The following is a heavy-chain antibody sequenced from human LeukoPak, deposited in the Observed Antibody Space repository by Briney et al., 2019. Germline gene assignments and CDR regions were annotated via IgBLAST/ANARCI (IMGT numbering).Heavy chain of an antibody. CDR2: IYYSGST. D-gene: IGHD3-22*01. CDR3: ARERGYDSSGYYYDY. V-gene: IGHV4-59*01. CDR1: GGSISSYY. J-gene: IGHJ4*02. Sequence: SETLSLTCTVSGGSISSYYWSWIRQPPGKGLEWIGYIYYSGSTNYNPSLKSRVTISVDTFKNQFSLKLSSVTAADTAVYYCARERGYDSSGYYYDYWGQGTLVTVSS.